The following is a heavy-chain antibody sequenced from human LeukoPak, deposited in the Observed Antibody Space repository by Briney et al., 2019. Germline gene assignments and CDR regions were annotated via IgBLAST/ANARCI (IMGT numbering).Heavy chain of an antibody. CDR3: ARRESVVVVAASFDY. V-gene: IGHV3-21*01. D-gene: IGHD2-15*01. Sequence: PGGSLRLSCAASGFTFSSYSMNWVRQAPGKGLEWVSSISSSSSYIYYADSVKGRFTISRDNAENSLYLQMNSLRAEDTAVYYCARRESVVVVAASFDYWGQGTLVTVSS. CDR1: GFTFSSYS. J-gene: IGHJ4*02. CDR2: ISSSSSYI.